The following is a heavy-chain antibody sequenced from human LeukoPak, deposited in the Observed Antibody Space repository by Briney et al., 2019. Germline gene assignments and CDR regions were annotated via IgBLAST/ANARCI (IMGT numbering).Heavy chain of an antibody. Sequence: GASVKVSCKASGYTFTGYYMHWVRQAPGQGLEWMGWINPNSGGTKYAQKFQGRVTVTRDTSVSTAYMELSSLTSDDTAAYYCARGRTGSASCCWFDSWGQGTLVTVSS. J-gene: IGHJ5*01. V-gene: IGHV1-2*02. CDR2: INPNSGGT. CDR1: GYTFTGYY. CDR3: ARGRTGSASCCWFDS. D-gene: IGHD2-2*01.